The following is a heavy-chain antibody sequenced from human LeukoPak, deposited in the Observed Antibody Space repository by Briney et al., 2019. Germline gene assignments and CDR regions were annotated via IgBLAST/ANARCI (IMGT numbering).Heavy chain of an antibody. J-gene: IGHJ4*02. D-gene: IGHD6-13*01. CDR3: ARGGPAAGRFDY. Sequence: GGSLRLSCAASGFAFSSYAMHWVRQAPGKGLEWVAVISYDAGNKYYADSVKGRFTISRDNSKNTLYLQMNSLRAEDTAVYYCARGGPAAGRFDYWGQGTLVTVSS. CDR1: GFAFSSYA. V-gene: IGHV3-30*14. CDR2: ISYDAGNK.